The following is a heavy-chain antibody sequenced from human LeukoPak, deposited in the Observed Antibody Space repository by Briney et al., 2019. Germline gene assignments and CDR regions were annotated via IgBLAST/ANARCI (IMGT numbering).Heavy chain of an antibody. CDR2: ISGSGSTT. CDR3: ARPRLEYCSGGSCFDAFDI. CDR1: GFTFSSYA. D-gene: IGHD2-15*01. V-gene: IGHV3-23*01. J-gene: IGHJ3*02. Sequence: GGSLRLSCAASGFTFSSYAMNWVRQAPGKGLEWVSAISGSGSTTYYADSVEGRFTISIDNSKNTLFLQMNSLTAEDTAIYSCARPRLEYCSGGSCFDAFDIWGQGTMVTVSS.